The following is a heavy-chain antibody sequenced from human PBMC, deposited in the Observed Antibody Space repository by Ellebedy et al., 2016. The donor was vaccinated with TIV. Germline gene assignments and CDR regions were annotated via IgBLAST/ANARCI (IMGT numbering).Heavy chain of an antibody. V-gene: IGHV3-23*01. Sequence: GGSLRLXCAASGFTFSSYAMSWVRQAPGKGLECVSTISDSGGSTYYADSVKGRFTISRDNSKNTLYLQMNSLRAEDTALYYCAPDSRDYWGQGTLANVSS. CDR2: ISDSGGST. D-gene: IGHD2-2*01. CDR1: GFTFSSYA. CDR3: APDSRDY. J-gene: IGHJ4*02.